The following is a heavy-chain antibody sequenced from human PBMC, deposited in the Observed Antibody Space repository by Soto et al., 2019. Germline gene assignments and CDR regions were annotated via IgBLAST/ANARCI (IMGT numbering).Heavy chain of an antibody. Sequence: GGSLRRSCGDAGFNFISHAIGWVRQAPGKGLEWVSAISGSGGSTYYSDSVKGRFTISRDNSKNTLYLQMNSLRAEDTAVYYCAKDRFMATMARTVDYWGQGTLVTVSS. CDR3: AKDRFMATMARTVDY. D-gene: IGHD5-12*01. CDR1: GFNFISHA. J-gene: IGHJ4*02. CDR2: ISGSGGST. V-gene: IGHV3-23*01.